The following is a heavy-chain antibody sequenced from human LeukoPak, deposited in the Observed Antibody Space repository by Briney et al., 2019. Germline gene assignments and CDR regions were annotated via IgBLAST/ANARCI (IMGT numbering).Heavy chain of an antibody. Sequence: PGRSLRLSCAASGFTFSTYNMHWVRQAPGKGLEWVAFIQYDGSNKYYADSVKGRFTISRDNSKNTLFLQMNSLRTEDTAVYYCAKAWIVAAVDYWGQGALVTVST. CDR1: GFTFSTYN. CDR3: AKAWIVAAVDY. CDR2: IQYDGSNK. D-gene: IGHD1-26*01. J-gene: IGHJ4*02. V-gene: IGHV3-30*02.